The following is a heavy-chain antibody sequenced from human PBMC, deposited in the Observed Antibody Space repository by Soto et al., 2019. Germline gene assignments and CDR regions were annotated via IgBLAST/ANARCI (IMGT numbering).Heavy chain of an antibody. D-gene: IGHD3-10*01. J-gene: IGHJ4*02. V-gene: IGHV4-61*08. CDR3: ARASASSMLRGVIIN. CDR1: GGSISSADYY. Sequence: SETLSLTCTVSGGSISSADYYWTWIRQTPGKGLEWIAYVSYSGSTTNNPSLSSRVTISVDTSKNQFSLELTSVTAADTALYYCARASASSMLRGVIINWGQGILVTVSS. CDR2: VSYSGST.